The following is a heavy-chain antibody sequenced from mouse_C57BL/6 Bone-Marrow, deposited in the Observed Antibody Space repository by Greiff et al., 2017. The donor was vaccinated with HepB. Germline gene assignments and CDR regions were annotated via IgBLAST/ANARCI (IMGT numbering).Heavy chain of an antibody. J-gene: IGHJ4*01. D-gene: IGHD2-3*01. CDR3: TRSGWLLRGHYAMDY. CDR1: GYTFTDYE. V-gene: IGHV1-15*01. CDR2: IDPETGGT. Sequence: QVQLKQSGAELVRPGASVTLSCKASGYTFTDYEMHWVKQTPVHGLEWIGAIDPETGGTAYNQKFKGKAILTADKSSSTAYMELRSLTSEDSAVYYCTRSGWLLRGHYAMDYWGQGTSVTVSS.